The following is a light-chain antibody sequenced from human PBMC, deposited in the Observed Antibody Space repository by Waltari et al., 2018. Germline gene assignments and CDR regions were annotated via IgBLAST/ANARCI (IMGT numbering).Light chain of an antibody. CDR2: GAS. CDR3: QQSYSTWT. CDR1: EDITNY. Sequence: DIQMTQSPSSLSASVGDTVTFTCRASEDITNYLAWFQQKPGKAPTSLIFGASSLQSGVPSRFSGSGSGTDFTLTISSLQPEDFATYYCQQSYSTWTFGQGTKVEIK. J-gene: IGKJ1*01. V-gene: IGKV1-16*01.